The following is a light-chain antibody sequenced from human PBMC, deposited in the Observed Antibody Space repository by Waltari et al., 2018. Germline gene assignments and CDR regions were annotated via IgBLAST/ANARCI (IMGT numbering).Light chain of an antibody. CDR1: QSVSYY. CDR3: QQRRTWPLT. V-gene: IGKV3-11*01. CDR2: DAS. Sequence: EIVLTQPPATLSFSPGERATLSCRASQSVSYYLAWYQQRPGQAPRLLIYDASSRATGIPARFSGSGSETDFTLTISSLEPEDFAVYYCQQRRTWPLTFGGGTKVEI. J-gene: IGKJ4*01.